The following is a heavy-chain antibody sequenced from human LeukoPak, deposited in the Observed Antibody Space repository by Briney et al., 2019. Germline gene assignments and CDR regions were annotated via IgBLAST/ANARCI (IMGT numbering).Heavy chain of an antibody. CDR3: AKEGGYYYDSSGHTLSDAFAV. J-gene: IGHJ3*01. D-gene: IGHD3-22*01. Sequence: GGSLRLSCAASGFTFSTYAMSWVRQAPGKGLEWVLTLTGRGGGTYYADSVKGRFAISRGDSKNTLYLQMTSLRAEDTAVYYCAKEGGYYYDSSGHTLSDAFAVWGQGTMVTVSS. CDR1: GFTFSTYA. CDR2: LTGRGGGT. V-gene: IGHV3-23*01.